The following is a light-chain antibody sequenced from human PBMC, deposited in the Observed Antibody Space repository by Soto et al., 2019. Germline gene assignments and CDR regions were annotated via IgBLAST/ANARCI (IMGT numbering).Light chain of an antibody. V-gene: IGLV2-23*01. CDR2: EGS. Sequence: QSALTQPASVSGSPGQSITISCTGTSSDVGSYNFVSWYQQHPGKAPKFMIYEGSKRPSGVSNRFSGSKSGNTASLTISGLQVEDEADYYCCSYAGSGTLIFGGGTQLTVL. CDR1: SSDVGSYNF. J-gene: IGLJ2*01. CDR3: CSYAGSGTLI.